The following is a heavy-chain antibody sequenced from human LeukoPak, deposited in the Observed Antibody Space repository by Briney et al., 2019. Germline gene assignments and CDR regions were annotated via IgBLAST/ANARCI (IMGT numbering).Heavy chain of an antibody. CDR1: GFTFSSYW. V-gene: IGHV3-74*01. CDR2: INSDGSST. CDR3: ARVGAPYYYGSGTASYYYYGMDV. Sequence: GGSLRLSCAASGFTFSSYWMHWVRQAPGKGLVWVSRINSDGSSTSYADSVKGRFTNSRDNAKNTLYLQMNSLRAEDTAVYYCARVGAPYYYGSGTASYYYYGMDVWGQGTTVTVSS. J-gene: IGHJ6*02. D-gene: IGHD3-10*01.